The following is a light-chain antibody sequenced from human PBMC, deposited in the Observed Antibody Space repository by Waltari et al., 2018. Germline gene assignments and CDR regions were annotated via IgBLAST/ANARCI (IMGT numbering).Light chain of an antibody. J-gene: IGKJ1*01. V-gene: IGKV1-5*03. CDR3: QHYKTSSRT. Sequence: DIQMTQSPSTLSASVGDRVTITCRPSQSIDSWLAWYQQRPGKVPKPLIYKASSLESGVPSRFSGSGSGTEFTLTISSLQPDDFATYYCQHYKTSSRTFGQGTKVEIK. CDR1: QSIDSW. CDR2: KAS.